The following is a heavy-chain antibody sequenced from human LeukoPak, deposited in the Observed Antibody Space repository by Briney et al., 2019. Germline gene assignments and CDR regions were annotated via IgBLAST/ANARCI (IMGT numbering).Heavy chain of an antibody. CDR3: ARRTSGWYPALDP. CDR1: GDSISSYY. V-gene: IGHV4-59*08. D-gene: IGHD6-19*01. J-gene: IGHJ5*02. Sequence: SETLSLTCTVSGDSISSYYWSWIRQPPGKGLELIGYVYYTGSTNYNPSLKSRVTISVDTSKNQFSLKLNSVTAANTAVYYCARRTSGWYPALDPCGQGTLVTVSS. CDR2: VYYTGST.